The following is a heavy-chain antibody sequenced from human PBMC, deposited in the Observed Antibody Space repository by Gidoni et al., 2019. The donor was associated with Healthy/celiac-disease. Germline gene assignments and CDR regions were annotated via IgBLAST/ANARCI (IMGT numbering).Heavy chain of an antibody. CDR1: GGSFSGYY. CDR3: ARGRITMVQGVIITYGMDV. V-gene: IGHV4-34*01. Sequence: QVQLQQWGAGLLKPSETLSLTFAVYGGSFSGYYWSWIRQPPGKGLEWIGEINHSGSTNYNPSLKSHVTISLDTSKNQFSLKLSSVTAADTAVYYCARGRITMVQGVIITYGMDVWGQGTTVTVSS. D-gene: IGHD3-10*01. CDR2: INHSGST. J-gene: IGHJ6*02.